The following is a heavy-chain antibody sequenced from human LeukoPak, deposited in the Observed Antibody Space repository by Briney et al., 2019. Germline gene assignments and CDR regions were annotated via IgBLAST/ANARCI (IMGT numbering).Heavy chain of an antibody. CDR2: IKQDGTEK. J-gene: IGHJ4*02. V-gene: IGHV3-7*01. CDR3: VRESRPGGAMGLYHNLDY. Sequence: GGSLRLSCAASGFTFSSYAMSWVRQTPGKGLEWVANIKQDGTEKNLVDSVKGRFTISRDNTKHLLFLEMNILRGDDTAIYYCVRESRPGGAMGLYHNLDYWGQGTLVAVSS. D-gene: IGHD1-1*01. CDR1: GFTFSSYA.